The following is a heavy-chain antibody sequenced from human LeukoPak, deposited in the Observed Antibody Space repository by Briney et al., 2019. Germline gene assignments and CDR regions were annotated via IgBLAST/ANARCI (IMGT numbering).Heavy chain of an antibody. CDR2: IYSGGST. Sequence: GGSLRLSCAASGFTVSSNYMSWVRQAPGKGLEWVSVIYSGGSTYYADSVKGRFTISRDDSKNTLYLQMNSLRAEDTAVYYCARDQGFLEWDYWGQGTLVTVSS. CDR1: GFTVSSNY. J-gene: IGHJ4*02. CDR3: ARDQGFLEWDY. V-gene: IGHV3-66*01. D-gene: IGHD3-3*01.